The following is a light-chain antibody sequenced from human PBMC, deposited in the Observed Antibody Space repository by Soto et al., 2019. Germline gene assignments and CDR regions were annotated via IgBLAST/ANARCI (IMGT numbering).Light chain of an antibody. CDR2: GAS. CDR1: QSITIY. CDR3: QQTYTAPRT. V-gene: IGKV1-39*01. J-gene: IGKJ1*01. Sequence: DIQMTQSPSSLSASVGDRVTITCRASQSITIYLNWYQQQPGKAPRLLIYGASTLQTGVPSRFSGSGSMTDFTLTISDLQPEEFATYYCQQTYTAPRTFGQETKVDI.